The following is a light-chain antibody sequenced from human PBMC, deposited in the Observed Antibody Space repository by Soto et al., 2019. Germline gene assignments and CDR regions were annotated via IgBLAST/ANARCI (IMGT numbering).Light chain of an antibody. Sequence: EIVLTQSPGTLSLSPGERATLSCRASQSVSSSYLAWYQQKPGQAPRLLIYGASSRATGIPDRFSGSGSGTDFTLTISRLEPEDFAAYYCQQHGSSPPWTFGQGTKVENK. J-gene: IGKJ1*01. V-gene: IGKV3-20*01. CDR3: QQHGSSPPWT. CDR2: GAS. CDR1: QSVSSSY.